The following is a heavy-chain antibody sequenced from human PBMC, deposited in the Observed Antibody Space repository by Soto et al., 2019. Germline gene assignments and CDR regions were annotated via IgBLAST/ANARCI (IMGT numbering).Heavy chain of an antibody. CDR3: GRTNNEGQWAAWY. D-gene: IGHD1-26*01. V-gene: IGHV4-61*01. CDR2: IYYNGNT. J-gene: IGHJ4*02. CDR1: GDSVTSGTYF. Sequence: SEALSLTCIVSGDSVTSGTYFWSWIRHPPGKGLEWIGNIYYNGNTDYKPSLKSRVTISIDTSKNQFSLTLTSVTAADTAVYYCGRTNNEGQWAAWYWGQGTLVTVS.